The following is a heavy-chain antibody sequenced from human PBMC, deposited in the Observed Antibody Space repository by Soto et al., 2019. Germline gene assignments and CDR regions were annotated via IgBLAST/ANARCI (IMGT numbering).Heavy chain of an antibody. CDR1: GGTFSSYA. D-gene: IGHD2-15*01. CDR2: IIPIFGTA. Sequence: ASVKVCGEASGGTFSSYAISWVRQAPGQGLEWMGGIIPIFGTANYAQKFQGRVTITADESTSTAYMELSSLRSEDTAVYYCARDNPSCSGGSCYSFYFDYWGQGTLVTVSS. J-gene: IGHJ4*02. V-gene: IGHV1-69*13. CDR3: ARDNPSCSGGSCYSFYFDY.